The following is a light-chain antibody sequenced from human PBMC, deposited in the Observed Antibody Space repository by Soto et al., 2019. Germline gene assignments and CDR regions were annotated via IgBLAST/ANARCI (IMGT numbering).Light chain of an antibody. V-gene: IGLV7-46*01. J-gene: IGLJ2*01. Sequence: QAVVTQEPSLTVSPGGTVTLTCGSSTGAVTSGHYPYWFQQKPGQAPRTLIYDTSNKHSWTPARFSGSLLGGKAALTLSGAQPEDAAEYYCLLSSSGARLVVFGGGTKVTVL. CDR1: TGAVTSGHY. CDR3: LLSSSGARLVV. CDR2: DTS.